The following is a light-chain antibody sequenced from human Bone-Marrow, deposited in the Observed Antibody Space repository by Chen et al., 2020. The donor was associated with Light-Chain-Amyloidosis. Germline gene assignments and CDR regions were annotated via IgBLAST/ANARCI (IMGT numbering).Light chain of an antibody. CDR2: RNN. V-gene: IGLV1-47*01. J-gene: IGLJ1*01. CDR3: AAWDGSLSGYV. CDR1: SSNIGNNY. Sequence: QSVLTQPPSASGTPGQRVTISCSAASSNIGNNYVYWYQHFPGAAPTLLIHRNNQRPSGVPDRFSASKSGTSAFLAISGLRSEDEADYYCAAWDGSLSGYVFGTGTKVIVL.